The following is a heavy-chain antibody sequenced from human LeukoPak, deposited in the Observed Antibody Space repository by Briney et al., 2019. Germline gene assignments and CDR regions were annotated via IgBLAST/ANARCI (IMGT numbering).Heavy chain of an antibody. V-gene: IGHV3-74*01. Sequence: GGSLRLSCAASGFTFSKYWMHWARQAPGKGLVWVSRLTSDGSNTDYADSVKGRFTISRDNAKSTLYLQMNGLRAEDTAVYYCAREDWYLDSWGQGTLVTVSS. CDR2: LTSDGSNT. CDR3: AREDWYLDS. CDR1: GFTFSKYW. J-gene: IGHJ4*02. D-gene: IGHD3/OR15-3a*01.